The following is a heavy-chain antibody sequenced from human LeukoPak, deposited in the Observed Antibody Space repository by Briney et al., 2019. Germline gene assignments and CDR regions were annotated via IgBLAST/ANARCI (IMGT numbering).Heavy chain of an antibody. CDR2: IYYSGST. V-gene: IGHV4-61*01. J-gene: IGHJ5*02. D-gene: IGHD1-26*01. CDR3: ARDSGSYYNWFDP. CDR1: GGSVRSGSYY. Sequence: SETPSLTCTLSGGSVRSGSYYWSWIRQPPGKGLEWIAYIYYSGSTNYPPSLKSRVTISVDTSKHQFSLKLSSVTAADTAVYYCARDSGSYYNWFDPWGQGTLVTVSS.